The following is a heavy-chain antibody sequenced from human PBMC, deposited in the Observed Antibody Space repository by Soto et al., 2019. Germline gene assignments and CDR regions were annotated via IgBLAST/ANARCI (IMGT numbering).Heavy chain of an antibody. CDR3: ARRVVVVGAATELAALDI. D-gene: IGHD2-15*01. CDR1: GGSIIRSSYY. Sequence: QLQLQESGPGLVKPSETLSLTCTVSGGSIIRSSYYWGWIRQPPGKGLEWIGSIYYSGSTYYNPSLKSRVTISVDTSKNPFSLTLSSVTAAYTAVYYCARRVVVVGAATELAALDIWGQGTMVTVSS. CDR2: IYYSGST. J-gene: IGHJ3*02. V-gene: IGHV4-39*02.